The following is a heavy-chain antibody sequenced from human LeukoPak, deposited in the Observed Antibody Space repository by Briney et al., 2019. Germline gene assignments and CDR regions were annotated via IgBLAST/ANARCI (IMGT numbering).Heavy chain of an antibody. CDR3: AKEIWPTVTTPGHTHFDY. CDR2: IRYDGSNK. CDR1: GFTFSSYG. V-gene: IGHV3-30*02. D-gene: IGHD4-17*01. Sequence: GGALRLSCAASGFTFSSYGMHWVRQAPGKGLEWVAFIRYDGSNKYYADSVKGRFTISRDNSKNTLCLQMNSLRAEDTAVYYCAKEIWPTVTTPGHTHFDYWGQGTLVTVSS. J-gene: IGHJ4*02.